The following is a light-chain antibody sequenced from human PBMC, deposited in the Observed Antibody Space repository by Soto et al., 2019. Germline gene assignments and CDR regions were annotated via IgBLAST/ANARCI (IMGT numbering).Light chain of an antibody. J-gene: IGLJ1*01. CDR1: SSDVGGYKF. V-gene: IGLV2-11*01. CDR3: CSYAGFYTSV. CDR2: EVS. Sequence: QSALTQPRSVSGSPGQSVTISCTGTSSDVGGYKFVSWYQQHPGKAPKFMIYEVSKRPSGVPDRFSGSKSGNTAFLTISGLQAEDEADCCSYAGFYTSVFGTGTKLTVL.